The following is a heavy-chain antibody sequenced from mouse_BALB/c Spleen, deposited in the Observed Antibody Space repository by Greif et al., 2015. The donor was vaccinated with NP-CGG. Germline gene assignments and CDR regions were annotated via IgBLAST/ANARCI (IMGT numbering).Heavy chain of an antibody. J-gene: IGHJ4*01. CDR3: SRRGYYDYDDYAMDY. Sequence: VKLMESGAELVKPGASVKMSCKASGYTFTSYWINWVRQRPGQGLEWIGDIYPGRGITNYNEKFKSKATLTLDTSSSTAYMQLSSLTSEDSAVYYCSRRGYYDYDDYAMDYWGQGTSVTVSS. V-gene: IGHV1-55*01. CDR1: GYTFTSYW. CDR2: IYPGRGIT. D-gene: IGHD2-4*01.